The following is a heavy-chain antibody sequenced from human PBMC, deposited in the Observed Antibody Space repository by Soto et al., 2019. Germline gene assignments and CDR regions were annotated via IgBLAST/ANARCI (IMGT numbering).Heavy chain of an antibody. D-gene: IGHD2-2*01. Sequence: SETLSLTCAVYGGSFTDYYWSWIRQPPGKGLEWIGEITHTGGFDSNPSLGSRATISVDTTKNQFSLKLSSVTTADTALYYCARGRQRPSAAYKGHGYYGMDVWGQGTTVTVSS. CDR1: GGSFTDYY. CDR2: ITHTGGF. J-gene: IGHJ6*02. CDR3: ARGRQRPSAAYKGHGYYGMDV. V-gene: IGHV4-34*01.